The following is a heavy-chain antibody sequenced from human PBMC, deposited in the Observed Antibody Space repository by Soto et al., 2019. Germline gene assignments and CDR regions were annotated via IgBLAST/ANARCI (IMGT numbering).Heavy chain of an antibody. CDR2: ISPYSGYT. CDR3: AREASVLIPAAQPSRFDS. J-gene: IGHJ4*02. Sequence: AASGKVSCKGFGYSFMKYGINWVRQAPGQGLEWVGWISPYSGYTHSAQKFHGRLTLTTDTAASTAYMELRILRSADTALYYCAREASVLIPAAQPSRFDSWGQGTLVTVSS. D-gene: IGHD2-2*01. V-gene: IGHV1-18*01. CDR1: GYSFMKYG.